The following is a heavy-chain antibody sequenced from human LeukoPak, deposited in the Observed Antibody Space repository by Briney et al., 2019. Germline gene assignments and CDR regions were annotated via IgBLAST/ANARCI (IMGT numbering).Heavy chain of an antibody. J-gene: IGHJ4*02. V-gene: IGHV3-30*18. CDR1: GFTFSSYG. D-gene: IGHD6-13*01. CDR3: AKDHSSSWTRMGPPDY. CDR2: ISYDGSNK. Sequence: PGGSLRLSCAASGFTFSSYGMHWVRQAPGKGLEWVAIISYDGSNKYYADSVKGRFTISRDNSKNTVYLQMNSLRAEDTAVYYCAKDHSSSWTRMGPPDYWGQGTLVTVSS.